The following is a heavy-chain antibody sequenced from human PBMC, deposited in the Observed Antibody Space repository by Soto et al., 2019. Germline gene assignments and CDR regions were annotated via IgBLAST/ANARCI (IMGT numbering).Heavy chain of an antibody. CDR3: ARDTGATLDY. CDR2: ISTYNGNK. V-gene: IGHV1-18*01. D-gene: IGHD1-26*01. Sequence: QVQLVQSGAEVKKPGASVKVSCKASGYSFTSYGISWVRQAPGQGLEWMGWISTYNGNKKYAQKLQGRVTMTTATSTITAYMQLRSLTAADTSVSYSARDTGATLDYWCQGTLVTVSS. CDR1: GYSFTSYG. J-gene: IGHJ4*02.